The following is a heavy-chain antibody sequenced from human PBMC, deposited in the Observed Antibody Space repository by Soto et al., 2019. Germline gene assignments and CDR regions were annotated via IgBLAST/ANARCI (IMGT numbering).Heavy chain of an antibody. CDR2: IIPILGIA. J-gene: IGHJ4*02. Sequence: QVQLVQSGAEVKKPGSSVKVSSKASGGTFSSYTISWVRQAPGQGLEWMGRIIPILGIANYAQKFQGRVTITADKATSTAYMERSSLRSEDTAVDYCARGHSGWAGNFDFWGQGTLVTVSS. CDR3: ARGHSGWAGNFDF. CDR1: GGTFSSYT. D-gene: IGHD6-19*01. V-gene: IGHV1-69*02.